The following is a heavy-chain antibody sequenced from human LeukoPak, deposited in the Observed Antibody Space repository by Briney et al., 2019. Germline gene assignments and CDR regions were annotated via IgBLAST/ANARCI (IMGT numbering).Heavy chain of an antibody. V-gene: IGHV1-69*04. CDR2: IIPILGIA. D-gene: IGHD5-24*01. Sequence: GASVKVSCKASGYTFTSYDINWVRQATGQGLEWMGRIIPILGIANYAQKFQGRVTITADKSTSTAYMEQSSLRSEDTAVYYCARSGWLHNRGVFEDYWGQGTLVTVSS. J-gene: IGHJ4*02. CDR1: GYTFTSYD. CDR3: ARSGWLHNRGVFEDY.